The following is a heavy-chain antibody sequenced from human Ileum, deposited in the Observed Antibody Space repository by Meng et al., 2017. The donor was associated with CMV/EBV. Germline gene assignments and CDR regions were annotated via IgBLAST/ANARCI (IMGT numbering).Heavy chain of an antibody. J-gene: IGHJ4*02. CDR2: IIGSSGST. CDR1: GFTFSSYA. Sequence: GESLKISCAASGFTFSSYAMSWVRQAPGKGLQWVSVIIGSSGSTYYADSVKGRFTISRDNSKNTLYLQMNSLRAEDAALYYCTKGAWLDYWGQGTLVTVSS. CDR3: TKGAWLDY. V-gene: IGHV3-23*01.